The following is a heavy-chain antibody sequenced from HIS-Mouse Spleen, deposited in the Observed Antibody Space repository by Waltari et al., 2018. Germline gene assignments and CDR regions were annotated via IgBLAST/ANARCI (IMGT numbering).Heavy chain of an antibody. Sequence: QVQLVESGXGGVEPGRSLXXSGAAXGCTVSGCGVPWVGKAPGRGLEWVAVISYDGINKYYADSVKGRFTISRDNSKNTLYLQMNSLRAEDTAVYYCAKDRGSPLYFDYWGQGTLVTVSS. CDR3: AKDRGSPLYFDY. V-gene: IGHV3-30*18. D-gene: IGHD1-26*01. J-gene: IGHJ4*02. CDR1: GCTVSGCG. CDR2: ISYDGINK.